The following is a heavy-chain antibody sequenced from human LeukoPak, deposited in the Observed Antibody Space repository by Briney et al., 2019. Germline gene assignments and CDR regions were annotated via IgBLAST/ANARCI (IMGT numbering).Heavy chain of an antibody. J-gene: IGHJ3*02. Sequence: PSETLSLTCAVSGYSISSGYYWGWIRQPPGKGLEWFGSIYHSGSTYYNPSLKSRVTISVDTSKNQFSLKLSSVTAADTAVYYCARPFYSSGAFDIWGQGTMVTVSS. V-gene: IGHV4-38-2*01. D-gene: IGHD2/OR15-2a*01. CDR2: IYHSGST. CDR3: ARPFYSSGAFDI. CDR1: GYSISSGYY.